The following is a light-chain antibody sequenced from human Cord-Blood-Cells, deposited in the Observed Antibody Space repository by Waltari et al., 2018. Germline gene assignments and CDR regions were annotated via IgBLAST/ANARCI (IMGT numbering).Light chain of an antibody. Sequence: QSVLTQPPSASGTPGQRVTISCSGSSSNIGSNTVNWYQQPPGTAPKLLIYSNNQRPSGGPERFPGPKSGTSASLAISGLQSEDGADYYCAAWDDSLNGWVFGGGTKLTVL. CDR1: SSNIGSNT. V-gene: IGLV1-44*01. CDR2: SNN. J-gene: IGLJ3*02. CDR3: AAWDDSLNGWV.